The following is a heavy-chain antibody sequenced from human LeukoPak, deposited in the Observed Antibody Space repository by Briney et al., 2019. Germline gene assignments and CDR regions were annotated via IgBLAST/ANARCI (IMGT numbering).Heavy chain of an antibody. V-gene: IGHV5-51*01. D-gene: IGHD3-22*01. CDR3: ARLKGYYDSSGSLFDY. Sequence: GESLKISCKGSGYIFTSYWIGWVRQMPGKGLEWMGIIYPGDSDTRYSPSFQGQVTISADKSISTAYLQWSSLKASDTAMYHCARLKGYYDSSGSLFDYWGQGTLVTVSS. CDR2: IYPGDSDT. CDR1: GYIFTSYW. J-gene: IGHJ4*02.